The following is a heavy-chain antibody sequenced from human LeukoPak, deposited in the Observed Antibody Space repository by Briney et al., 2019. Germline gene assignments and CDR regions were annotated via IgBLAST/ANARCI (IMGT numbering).Heavy chain of an antibody. CDR2: INHSGST. Sequence: SETLSLTCAVYGGSSSGYYWSWIRQPPGKGLEWIGEINHSGSTNYNPSLESRVTISVDTSKNQFSLKLSSVTAADTAVYYCARDRPRHNWFDPWGQGTLVTVSS. CDR3: ARDRPRHNWFDP. J-gene: IGHJ5*02. CDR1: GGSSSGYY. V-gene: IGHV4-34*01.